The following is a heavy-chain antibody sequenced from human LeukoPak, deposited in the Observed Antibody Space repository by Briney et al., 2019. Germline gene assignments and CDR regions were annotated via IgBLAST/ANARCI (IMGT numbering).Heavy chain of an antibody. CDR2: IKQDGSEK. CDR3: ARDLRNHDFWSGGAFDI. CDR1: GFTFNTYW. Sequence: GGSLRLSCAASGFTFNTYWMSWVRQAPGKGLEWVANIKQDGSEKYYVDSVKGRFTISRDSAMHSLYLQMNSLRVEDTAVYYCARDLRNHDFWSGGAFDIWGQGTMVTVYS. J-gene: IGHJ3*02. D-gene: IGHD3-3*01. V-gene: IGHV3-7*01.